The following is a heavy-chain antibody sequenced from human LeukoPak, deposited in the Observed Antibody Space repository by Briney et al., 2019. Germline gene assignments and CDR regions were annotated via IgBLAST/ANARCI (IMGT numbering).Heavy chain of an antibody. V-gene: IGHV3-72*01. Sequence: PGGSLRLSCAASGFTFSDHYMDWVRQAPGKGLEWVGRTRKKTNSYTTEYAASVKGRFTISRDDSNSIAYLEMDSLKTDDTAVYYCTRDQTPYYWGQGTLVTVSS. CDR1: GFTFSDHY. J-gene: IGHJ4*02. CDR2: TRKKTNSYTT. CDR3: TRDQTPYY.